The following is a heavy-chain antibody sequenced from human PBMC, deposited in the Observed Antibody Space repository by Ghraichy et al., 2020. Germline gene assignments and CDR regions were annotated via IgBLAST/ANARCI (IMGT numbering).Heavy chain of an antibody. CDR3: ARIRWELRGYYYGMDV. Sequence: SGPTLVKPTQTLTLTCTFSGFSLSTSGMCVSWIRQPPGKALEWLARIDWDDDKYYSTFLKTRLTISKDTSKNQVVLTMTNMDPVDTATYYCARIRWELRGYYYGMDVWGQGTTVTVSS. CDR1: GFSLSTSGMC. J-gene: IGHJ6*02. D-gene: IGHD1-26*01. CDR2: IDWDDDK. V-gene: IGHV2-70*11.